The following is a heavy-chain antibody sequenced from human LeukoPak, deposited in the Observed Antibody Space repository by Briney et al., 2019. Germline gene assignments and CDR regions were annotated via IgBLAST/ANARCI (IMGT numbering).Heavy chain of an antibody. Sequence: ASVKVSCKASGYTFTSYGISWVRQAPGQGLEWMGWISAYNGNTNYAQKLQGRVTMTTDTSTSTAYMELRSLRSDDTAVYYCARGTLGRRDCSGGSCDDYWGQGTLVTVSS. J-gene: IGHJ4*02. CDR2: ISAYNGNT. D-gene: IGHD2-15*01. CDR1: GYTFTSYG. CDR3: ARGTLGRRDCSGGSCDDY. V-gene: IGHV1-18*01.